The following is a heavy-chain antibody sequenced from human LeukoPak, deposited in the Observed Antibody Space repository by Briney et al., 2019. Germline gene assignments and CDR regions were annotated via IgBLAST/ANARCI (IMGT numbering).Heavy chain of an antibody. D-gene: IGHD2-2*01. J-gene: IGHJ3*02. V-gene: IGHV3-53*01. Sequence: GGSLRLSCAASGFTVSSNYMNWVRQAPGKGLEWVSVIYSGGGTYYADSVKGRFTISRDNSKNTLYLQMNSLRAEDTAVYYCARDCSSTSCLNRHDAFDIWGQGTMVTVSS. CDR3: ARDCSSTSCLNRHDAFDI. CDR2: IYSGGGT. CDR1: GFTVSSNY.